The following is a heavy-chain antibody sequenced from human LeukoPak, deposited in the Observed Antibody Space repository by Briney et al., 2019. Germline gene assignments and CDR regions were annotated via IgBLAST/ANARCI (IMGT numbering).Heavy chain of an antibody. CDR3: ARLGMVITTYYYYRMDV. D-gene: IGHD3-22*01. J-gene: IGHJ6*02. Sequence: ASVTVSFKASGYTFTSYDINWVRQATGQGLEWMGRINPNGGGTNYAQKFQGRVTMTRDTSISTAYMELSRLRSDDTAVYYCARLGMVITTYYYYRMDVWGQGTTVTVSS. CDR1: GYTFTSYD. CDR2: INPNGGGT. V-gene: IGHV1-2*06.